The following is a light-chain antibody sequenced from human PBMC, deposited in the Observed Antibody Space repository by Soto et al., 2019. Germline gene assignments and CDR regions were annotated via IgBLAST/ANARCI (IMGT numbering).Light chain of an antibody. Sequence: QSALTQPASVSESPGQSITISCTGTSSDVAAYNYVSWYQQHPGKAPKLMMSDVSNRASGISNRFSASKSGNTASLTISGLQTEDEADYYCISYTTISTYVFGTGTKVTV. CDR1: SSDVAAYNY. CDR2: DVS. CDR3: ISYTTISTYV. V-gene: IGLV2-14*03. J-gene: IGLJ1*01.